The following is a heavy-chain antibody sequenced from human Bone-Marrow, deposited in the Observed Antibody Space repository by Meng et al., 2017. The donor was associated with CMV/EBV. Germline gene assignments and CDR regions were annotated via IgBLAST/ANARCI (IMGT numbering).Heavy chain of an antibody. D-gene: IGHD1-14*01. V-gene: IGHV1-2*02. CDR2: INPNSGGT. CDR1: GYTFTGYY. Sequence: ASVNVSCKASGYTFTGYYMHWVRQAPGQGLEWMGWINPNSGGTNYAQKFQGRVTMTRDTSISTAYMELSRLRSDDTAVYYCARSSDRKSHRGWFDPWGQGTLVTVSS. J-gene: IGHJ5*02. CDR3: ARSSDRKSHRGWFDP.